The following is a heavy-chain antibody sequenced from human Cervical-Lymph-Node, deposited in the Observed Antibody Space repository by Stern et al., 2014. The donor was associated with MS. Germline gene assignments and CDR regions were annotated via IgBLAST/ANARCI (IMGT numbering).Heavy chain of an antibody. CDR3: AGGKYIYGPRLDY. D-gene: IGHD5-18*01. CDR2: IKQNGGAE. Sequence: VQLVESGGGLVQPGGSLRLSCAASGFNFSSYWMSWVRQAPGQGLEWVASIKQNGGAENYVDSVEGRFAISRDNAKSSLFLQMISLRAEDTAVYYCAGGKYIYGPRLDYWGQGTLVTVSS. V-gene: IGHV3-7*01. CDR1: GFNFSSYW. J-gene: IGHJ4*02.